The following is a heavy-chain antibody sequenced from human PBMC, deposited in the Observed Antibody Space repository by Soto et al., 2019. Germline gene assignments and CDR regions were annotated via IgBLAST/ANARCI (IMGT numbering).Heavy chain of an antibody. CDR3: AKDTSSFDYNNMDV. CDR2: IGWNRGSI. D-gene: IGHD3-9*01. CDR1: GFTFDDYA. V-gene: IGHV3-9*01. J-gene: IGHJ6*03. Sequence: EVQLVESGGGLVQPGRSLRLSCAASGFTFDDYAMHWVRQAPGKGLEWVSGIGWNRGSIGYADSVKGRFTISRDNAKNSLYLHMDSLRAEDTAFYYCAKDTSSFDYNNMDVWGKGTTVTVS.